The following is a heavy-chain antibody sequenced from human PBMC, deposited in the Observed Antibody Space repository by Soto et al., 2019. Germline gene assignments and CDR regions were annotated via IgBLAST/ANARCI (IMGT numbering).Heavy chain of an antibody. CDR2: ISSSSSYI. Sequence: SGGSLRLSCAASGFTFSSYSMNWVRQAPGKGLEWVSSISSSSSYIYYADSVKGRFTISRDNAKNSLYLQMNSLRAEDTAVYYCAGVVGVAGTFAFDIWGQGTMVTVSS. D-gene: IGHD2-15*01. CDR3: AGVVGVAGTFAFDI. J-gene: IGHJ3*02. CDR1: GFTFSSYS. V-gene: IGHV3-21*01.